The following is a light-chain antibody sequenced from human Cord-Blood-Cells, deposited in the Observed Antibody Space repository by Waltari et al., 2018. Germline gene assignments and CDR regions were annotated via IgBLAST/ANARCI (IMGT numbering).Light chain of an antibody. CDR2: LGS. Sequence: DIVMTQSPLSLPVTPGHPSPISCRSCPSLLPSHGYNYLDWYLQKPGQSPQLLIYLGSNRASGVPDRFSGGGSGTDFTLKSSRVEAEDVGVYYCMQALQTPPTFGQGTKLEIK. V-gene: IGKV2-28*01. J-gene: IGKJ2*01. CDR3: MQALQTPPT. CDR1: PSLLPSHGYNY.